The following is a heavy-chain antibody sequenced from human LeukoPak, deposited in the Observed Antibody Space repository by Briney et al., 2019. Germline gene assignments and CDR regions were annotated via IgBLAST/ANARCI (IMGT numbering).Heavy chain of an antibody. D-gene: IGHD3-3*01. V-gene: IGHV3-53*01. Sequence: PGGSLRLSCAASGFTVSSNYMSWVRQAPGKGLEWVSVIYSGGSTYYADSVKGRFTISRDNAKNSLYLQMNSLRAEDTAVYYCARGGYDFWSGYYGSPGRLWAQKYYFDYWGQGTLVTVSS. J-gene: IGHJ4*02. CDR3: ARGGYDFWSGYYGSPGRLWAQKYYFDY. CDR2: IYSGGST. CDR1: GFTVSSNY.